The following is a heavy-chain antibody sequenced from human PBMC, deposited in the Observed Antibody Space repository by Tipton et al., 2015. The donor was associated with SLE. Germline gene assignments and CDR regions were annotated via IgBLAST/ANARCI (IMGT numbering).Heavy chain of an antibody. D-gene: IGHD1-7*01. J-gene: IGHJ4*02. CDR1: GDSISSGYY. Sequence: TLSLTCTVSGDSISSGYYWGWIRQPPGKGLEWIGSIYHSGSTFYNPSLKSRVTISVDTSKNQFSLRLSSVTAADTAVYYCARVGTIRYFDYWGQGTLVTVSS. CDR3: ARVGTIRYFDY. CDR2: IYHSGST. V-gene: IGHV4-38-2*02.